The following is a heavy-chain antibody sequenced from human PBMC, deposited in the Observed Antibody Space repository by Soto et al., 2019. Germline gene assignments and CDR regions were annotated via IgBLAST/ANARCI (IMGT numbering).Heavy chain of an antibody. CDR2: IYYSGST. CDR1: GGSISSYY. D-gene: IGHD3-10*01. J-gene: IGHJ6*02. CDR3: ARGSGWLDV. V-gene: IGHV4-59*01. Sequence: PXGTLSLTCTVSGGSISSYYWSWIRQPPGKGLEWIGYIYYSGSTNYNPSLKSRVTISVDTSKKQFSLKLSSVTAADTAVYYCARGSGWLDVWGQGTTVTVSS.